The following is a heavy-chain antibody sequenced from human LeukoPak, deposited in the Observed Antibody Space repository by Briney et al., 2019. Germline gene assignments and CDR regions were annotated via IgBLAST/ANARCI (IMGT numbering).Heavy chain of an antibody. V-gene: IGHV4-34*01. CDR1: GGSFSGYY. Sequence: KPSETLSLTCAVYGGSFSGYYWSWIRQPPGKGLEWIGEINHSGSTNYNPSLKSRVTISVDTSKNQFSLKLSSVTAADTAVYYCARGGGDGYKSPFDYWGQGTLVTVSS. CDR3: ARGGGDGYKSPFDY. D-gene: IGHD3-16*01. J-gene: IGHJ4*02. CDR2: INHSGST.